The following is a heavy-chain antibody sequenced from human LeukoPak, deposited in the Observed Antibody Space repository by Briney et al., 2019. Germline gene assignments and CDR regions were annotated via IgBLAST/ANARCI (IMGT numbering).Heavy chain of an antibody. CDR3: AKAAHYYDRTGLDF. Sequence: GGSLRLSCAASGFTFSSYAMHWVRQAPGKGLEWVAVISYDGSNKYYADSVKGRFTISRDNSKNTLYLQMNSLRAEDTAVYYYAKAAHYYDRTGLDFGGQGTLVTVSS. J-gene: IGHJ4*02. D-gene: IGHD3-22*01. V-gene: IGHV3-30-3*01. CDR1: GFTFSSYA. CDR2: ISYDGSNK.